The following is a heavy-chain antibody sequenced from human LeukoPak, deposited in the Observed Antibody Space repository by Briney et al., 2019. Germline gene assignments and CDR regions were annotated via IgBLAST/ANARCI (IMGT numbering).Heavy chain of an antibody. CDR3: AKDQFSTEWLRGVDY. CDR1: GFTFSSYG. V-gene: IGHV3-30*02. J-gene: IGHJ4*02. CDR2: IRHDGSNK. Sequence: GGSLRLSCAASGFTFSSYGMHWVRQAPGKGLEWVAFIRHDGSNKYYADSVKGRVTISRDNSKNTLYLQMNSLTAEDTAVYYCAKDQFSTEWLRGVDYWGQGTLVTVSS. D-gene: IGHD3-3*01.